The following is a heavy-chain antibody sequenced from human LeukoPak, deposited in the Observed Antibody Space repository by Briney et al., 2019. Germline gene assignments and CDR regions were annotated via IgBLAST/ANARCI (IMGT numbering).Heavy chain of an antibody. CDR2: IYYTGST. J-gene: IGHJ4*02. D-gene: IGHD3-10*01. Sequence: SQTLSLTCTVSGGSISNNGYYWSWIRHPPGKALEWIGHIYYTGSTYYNPSLKSRVTISVDRSKNQFSLKLRSVTAADTAVYYCASGSVTTLLFDFWGQGTLVTVSS. V-gene: IGHV4-30-2*01. CDR3: ASGSVTTLLFDF. CDR1: GGSISNNGYY.